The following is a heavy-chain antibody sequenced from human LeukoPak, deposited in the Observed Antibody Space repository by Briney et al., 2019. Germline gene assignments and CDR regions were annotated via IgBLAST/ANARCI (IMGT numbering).Heavy chain of an antibody. J-gene: IGHJ2*01. D-gene: IGHD2-15*01. V-gene: IGHV4-59*01. CDR2: IYYSGST. CDR3: ARVVVVTSTSHFDL. Sequence: PSETLSLTCTVSGGSISSYYWSWIRRPPGKGLEWIGYIYYSGSTNYNPSLKSRVTISVDTSKNQFSLKLSSVTAADTAVYYCARVVVVTSTSHFDLWGRGTLVTVSS. CDR1: GGSISSYY.